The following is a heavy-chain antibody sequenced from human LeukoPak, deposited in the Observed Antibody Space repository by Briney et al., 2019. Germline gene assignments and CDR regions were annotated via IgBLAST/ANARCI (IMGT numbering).Heavy chain of an antibody. CDR2: INWNGGST. D-gene: IGHD3-10*01. CDR3: ARVSGSYYGSGSYYNVNYFDY. Sequence: RPGGSLRLSCAASGFTFDDYGMSWVRHAPGKGLEWVSGINWNGGSTGYADSVKGRFTISRDNAKNSLYLQMNSLRAEDTALYYCARVSGSYYGSGSYYNVNYFDYWGQGTLVTVSS. CDR1: GFTFDDYG. V-gene: IGHV3-20*04. J-gene: IGHJ4*02.